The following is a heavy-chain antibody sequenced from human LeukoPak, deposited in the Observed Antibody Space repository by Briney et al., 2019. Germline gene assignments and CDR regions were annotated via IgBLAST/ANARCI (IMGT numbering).Heavy chain of an antibody. CDR3: ARGTKPSFLKGVRTGDRGYFDY. CDR2: INPNSGGT. J-gene: IGHJ4*02. D-gene: IGHD7-27*01. V-gene: IGHV1-2*02. CDR1: GYTFTGYY. Sequence: ASVKVSCKAAGYTFTGYYMHWVRQAPGQGLEWMGWINPNSGGTNYAQKFQGRVTITWDTSISTGYMELSTLRSDDTAVFYCARGTKPSFLKGVRTGDRGYFDYWGQGTLFTVSS.